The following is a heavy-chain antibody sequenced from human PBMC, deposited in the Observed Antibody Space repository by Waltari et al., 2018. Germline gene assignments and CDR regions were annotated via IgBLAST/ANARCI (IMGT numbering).Heavy chain of an antibody. CDR2: ISGSGGST. V-gene: IGHV3-23*01. J-gene: IGHJ4*02. D-gene: IGHD3-22*01. Sequence: EMQLLESGGGLVQPGGSLRLSCAASGFTFSSYAMSWVRQAPGKGLEWVSAISGSGGSTYYADSVKGRFTISRDNSKNTLYLQMNSLRAEDTAVYYWVGYYDSSGYKLRDYWGQGTLVTVSS. CDR1: GFTFSSYA. CDR3: VGYYDSSGYKLRDY.